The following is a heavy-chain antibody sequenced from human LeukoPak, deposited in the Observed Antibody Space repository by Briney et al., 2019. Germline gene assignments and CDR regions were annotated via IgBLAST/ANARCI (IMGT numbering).Heavy chain of an antibody. CDR2: IKQDASER. CDR1: GFTFSSYW. D-gene: IGHD1-1*01. J-gene: IGHJ4*02. Sequence: GSLRLSCAASGFTFSSYWTTWVRQAPGKGLEWVANIKQDASERYYVDSVKGRFTISRDNAKNSLYLQMNSLRAEDTAVYYCATPTAGTWHFDYWGQGTLVTVSS. V-gene: IGHV3-7*01. CDR3: ATPTAGTWHFDY.